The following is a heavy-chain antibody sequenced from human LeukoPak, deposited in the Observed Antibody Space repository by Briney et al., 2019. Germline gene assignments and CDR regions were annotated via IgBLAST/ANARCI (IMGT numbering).Heavy chain of an antibody. CDR3: ARGYSSSWNYFDY. J-gene: IGHJ4*02. CDR1: GDSVSSNSAA. Sequence: SQTLSLTCAISGDSVSSNSAAWNWIRQSPSRGLEWLGRTYYRSKWYNDYAVSVKSRITINPDTSKNQFSLKLSSVTAADTAVYYCARGYSSSWNYFDYWGQGTLVTVSS. CDR2: TYYRSKWYN. V-gene: IGHV6-1*01. D-gene: IGHD6-13*01.